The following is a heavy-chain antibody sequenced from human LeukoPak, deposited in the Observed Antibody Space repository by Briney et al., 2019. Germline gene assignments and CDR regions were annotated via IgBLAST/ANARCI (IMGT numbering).Heavy chain of an antibody. D-gene: IGHD2-2*01. CDR2: ISSTGRTI. Sequence: GGSLRLSCAASGFSFSDHYLTWIRQAPGKGLEWVSYISSTGRTINYVDSVKGRFTISRDNAKNSPYLQMNSLRPEDTAMYYCAKSARGTSSWIDVWGQGTLVTVSS. J-gene: IGHJ4*02. CDR1: GFSFSDHY. CDR3: AKSARGTSSWIDV. V-gene: IGHV3-11*04.